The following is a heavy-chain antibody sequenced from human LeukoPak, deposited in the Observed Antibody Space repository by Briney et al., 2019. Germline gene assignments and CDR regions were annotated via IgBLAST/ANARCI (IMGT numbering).Heavy chain of an antibody. CDR2: INPDEITT. J-gene: IGHJ4*02. Sequence: GGSLRLSCAASGFTFSSYSMNWVRQAPGKGLVWVSRINPDEITTHYADSVKGRFTISRDNAKNTLYLQLNSLRAEDTAVYYCARDNGAGGDSWGQGTLVTVSS. CDR1: GFTFSSYS. V-gene: IGHV3-74*01. D-gene: IGHD4-17*01. CDR3: ARDNGAGGDS.